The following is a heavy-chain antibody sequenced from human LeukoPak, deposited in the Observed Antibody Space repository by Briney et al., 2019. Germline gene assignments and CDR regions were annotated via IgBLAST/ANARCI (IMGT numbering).Heavy chain of an antibody. Sequence: SQTLPLTCAISGDSVSSNSAAWNWIRQSPSRGLEWLGRTYYRSKWYNDYAVSVKSRITINPDTSKNQFSLQLNSVTPEDTAVYYCARGGRLWTPGYFDYWGQGTLVTVSS. CDR2: TYYRSKWYN. J-gene: IGHJ4*02. CDR1: GDSVSSNSAA. CDR3: ARGGRLWTPGYFDY. D-gene: IGHD5-18*01. V-gene: IGHV6-1*01.